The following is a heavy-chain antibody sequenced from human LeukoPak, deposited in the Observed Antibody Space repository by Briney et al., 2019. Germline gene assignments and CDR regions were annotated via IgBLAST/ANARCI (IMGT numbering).Heavy chain of an antibody. Sequence: GGSLRLSCAASGFTFSSYGMSWVRQAPGKGLEWVSAISGSGGSTYYADSVKGRFTISRDNSKNTLYLQMDSLRAEDTAIYYCARDVALMVTWTIDYWGQGTLVTVSS. CDR3: ARDVALMVTWTIDY. V-gene: IGHV3-23*01. CDR1: GFTFSSYG. D-gene: IGHD2-8*01. J-gene: IGHJ4*02. CDR2: ISGSGGST.